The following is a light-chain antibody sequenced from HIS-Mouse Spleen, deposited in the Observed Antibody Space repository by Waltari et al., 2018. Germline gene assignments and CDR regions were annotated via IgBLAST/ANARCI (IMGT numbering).Light chain of an antibody. CDR3: QSADSSGTYSVV. J-gene: IGLJ2*01. CDR2: KDS. V-gene: IGLV3-25*03. Sequence: SYELTHPPSLSVSPGQTARLTSSGDALPTQYAYCYQQKPGQAPVLVIYKDSERPSGIPERFSGSSSGTTVTLTISGVQAEDEADYYCQSADSSGTYSVVFGGGTKLTVL. CDR1: ALPTQY.